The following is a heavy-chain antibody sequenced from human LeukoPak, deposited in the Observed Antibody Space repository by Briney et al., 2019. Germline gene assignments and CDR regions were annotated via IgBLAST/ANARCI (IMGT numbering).Heavy chain of an antibody. CDR2: INPNSGGT. CDR3: ARDRGAGFGMDV. CDR1: GYTFTSYD. D-gene: IGHD1-26*01. Sequence: ASVKVSCKASGYTFTSYDINWVRQAPGQGLEWMGWINPNSGGTNYAQKFQGRVTMTRDTSISTAYMELSRLRSDDTAVYYCARDRGAGFGMDVWGQGTTVTVSS. V-gene: IGHV1-2*02. J-gene: IGHJ6*02.